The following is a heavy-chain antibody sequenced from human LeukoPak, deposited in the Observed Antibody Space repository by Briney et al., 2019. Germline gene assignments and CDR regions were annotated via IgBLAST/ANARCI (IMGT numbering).Heavy chain of an antibody. J-gene: IGHJ1*01. CDR3: ARVPLHDSSGHYYPH. CDR2: INGGNGNA. Sequence: ASVKVSCKTSGYTFTNYGMHWVRQAPGQRLEWMGWINGGNGNAKYSQNFQGRVTIIRDTSASTAYMELSSLRSEDTAVYYCARVPLHDSSGHYYPHWGQGTLVTVSS. CDR1: GYTFTNYG. V-gene: IGHV1-3*01. D-gene: IGHD3-22*01.